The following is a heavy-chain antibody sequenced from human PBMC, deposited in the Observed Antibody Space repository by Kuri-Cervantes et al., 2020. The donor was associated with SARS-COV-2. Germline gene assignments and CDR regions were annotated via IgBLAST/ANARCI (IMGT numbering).Heavy chain of an antibody. Sequence: SETLSLTCTVSGGSISGSGYYWAWSRQPPGKGLEGIGHIHYRETTYSNPSLKGRATISVDTSKNKFSLKLSSVTAADPAVYYCARTHYDFWSGTGRGFDIWGQGTMVTVSS. CDR2: IHYRETT. V-gene: IGHV4-39*01. CDR3: ARTHYDFWSGTGRGFDI. CDR1: GGSISGSGYY. J-gene: IGHJ3*02. D-gene: IGHD3-3*01.